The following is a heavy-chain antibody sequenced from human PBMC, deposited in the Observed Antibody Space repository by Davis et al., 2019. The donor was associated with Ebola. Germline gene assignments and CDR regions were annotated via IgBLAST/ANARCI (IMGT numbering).Heavy chain of an antibody. CDR3: ASLRRTITGMDDAFDI. CDR2: IYTGDSDT. J-gene: IGHJ3*02. CDR1: GNSFASHW. Sequence: GESLKISCKDSGNSFASHWIGWVRQMPGKGLEWMGIIYTGDSDTGYSPSFRGQVTISADKSIKTAFLQWSSLKASDTAMYYCASLRRTITGMDDAFDIWGQGTMVTVSS. D-gene: IGHD2-8*02. V-gene: IGHV5-51*01.